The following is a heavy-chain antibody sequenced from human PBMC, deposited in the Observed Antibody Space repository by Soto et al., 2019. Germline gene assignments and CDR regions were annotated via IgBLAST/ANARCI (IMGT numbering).Heavy chain of an antibody. J-gene: IGHJ4*02. Sequence: ASVKVSCKASGYTFTSHGISWVRQAPRQGPEWMGWISTYNGNTNYAQKFQDRVTMTTDTSTSTAYMELRSLRSDDTAVYYCARSCPGSSCYLIYWGQGTPVTVSS. CDR3: ARSCPGSSCYLIY. CDR1: GYTFTSHG. CDR2: ISTYNGNT. D-gene: IGHD2-15*01. V-gene: IGHV1-18*01.